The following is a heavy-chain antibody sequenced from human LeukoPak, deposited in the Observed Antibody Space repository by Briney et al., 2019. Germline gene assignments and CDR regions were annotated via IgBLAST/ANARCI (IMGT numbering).Heavy chain of an antibody. CDR1: GGSFSGYY. V-gene: IGHV4-34*01. J-gene: IGHJ5*02. CDR3: ASSREGDP. Sequence: SETLPLTCAVYGGSFSGYYWSWIRQPPGKGLEWIGEINHSGSTNYNPSLKSRVTISVDTSKNQFSLKLSSVTAADTAVYYCASSREGDPWGQGTLVTVSS. CDR2: INHSGST. D-gene: IGHD5-24*01.